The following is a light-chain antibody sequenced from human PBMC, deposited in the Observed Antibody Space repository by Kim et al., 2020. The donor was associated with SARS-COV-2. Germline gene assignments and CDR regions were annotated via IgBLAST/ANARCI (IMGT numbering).Light chain of an antibody. Sequence: VSPGESATLSCRASQSVSSNLAWYQQKPGQSPKLLIYDASTRATGIPARFSGSGSGTEFTLTISSLQSEDFAVYYCQHYNNWPPYTFGQGTKLEI. CDR2: DAS. V-gene: IGKV3-15*01. J-gene: IGKJ2*01. CDR1: QSVSSN. CDR3: QHYNNWPPYT.